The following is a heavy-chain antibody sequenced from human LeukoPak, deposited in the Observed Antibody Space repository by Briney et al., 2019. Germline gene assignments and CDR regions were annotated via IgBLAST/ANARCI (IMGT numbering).Heavy chain of an antibody. D-gene: IGHD3-10*02. Sequence: GGSLRLSCAASGFTFSSYWMNWVRQAPGKGLEWVASINQDGTEKYSVDSVKGRFTISRDNAKNSLYLQMNSLRAEDTAVYYCAELGITMIGGVWGKGTTVTISS. CDR3: AELGITMIGGV. V-gene: IGHV3-7*01. CDR1: GFTFSSYW. J-gene: IGHJ6*04. CDR2: INQDGTEK.